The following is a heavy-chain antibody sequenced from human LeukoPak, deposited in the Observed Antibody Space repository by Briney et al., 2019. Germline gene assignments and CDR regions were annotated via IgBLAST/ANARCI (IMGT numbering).Heavy chain of an antibody. CDR1: GDSTSNFY. CDR2: IYYSGST. J-gene: IGHJ4*02. Sequence: SETLSLTCTVSGDSTSNFYWNWIRQPPGKGLEWIGYIYYSGSTNYNPSLKSRVTISVDTSKNQFSLKLSSVTAADTAVYYCARGVGAYYYDSSGPYFDYWGQGTLVTVSS. V-gene: IGHV4-59*01. D-gene: IGHD3-22*01. CDR3: ARGVGAYYYDSSGPYFDY.